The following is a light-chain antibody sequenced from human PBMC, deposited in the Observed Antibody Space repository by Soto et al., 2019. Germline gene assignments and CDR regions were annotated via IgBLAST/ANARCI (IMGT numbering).Light chain of an antibody. V-gene: IGLV2-18*02. J-gene: IGLJ1*01. CDR3: NSFTTSSTYV. Sequence: QSALTQPASVSGSPGQSITISCTGTSSDIGSYSRVSWYQQPPGTAPKLIIYEVNNRPSGVPDRFSGSKSGNTAPLTISGLQAEDEADYYCNSFTTSSTYVFGTGTKLTVL. CDR1: SSDIGSYSR. CDR2: EVN.